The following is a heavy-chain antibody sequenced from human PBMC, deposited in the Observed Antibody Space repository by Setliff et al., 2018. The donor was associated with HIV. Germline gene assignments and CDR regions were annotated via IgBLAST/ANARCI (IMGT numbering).Heavy chain of an antibody. V-gene: IGHV4-38-2*01. CDR2: LYHSGTN. D-gene: IGHD5-18*01. J-gene: IGHJ6*03. CDR3: ARQVGSQYSYWAYYMDV. CDR1: GYSISSGYF. Sequence: SETLSLTCAVSGYSISSGYFWGWIRQPPGKGLEWIGSLYHSGTNFYNPSLKSRVTISLDTSTNRFSLKLNSVTAADAAIYYCARQVGSQYSYWAYYMDVWGKGTTVTVSS.